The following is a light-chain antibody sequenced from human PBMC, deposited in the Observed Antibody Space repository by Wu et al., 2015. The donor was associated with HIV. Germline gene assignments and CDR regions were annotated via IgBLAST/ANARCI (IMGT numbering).Light chain of an antibody. CDR2: GAS. CDR1: QSVSSSF. J-gene: IGKJ4*01. Sequence: EIVLTQSPGTLSLSPGERTSLSCRASQSVSSSFLAWYQQTPGQAPRLLIYGASRRATGIPDRFSGSGSGTDFTLTISSLQPDDYATYYCQQYQSYSLTFGGGTKVEIK. CDR3: QQYQSYSLT. V-gene: IGKV3-20*01.